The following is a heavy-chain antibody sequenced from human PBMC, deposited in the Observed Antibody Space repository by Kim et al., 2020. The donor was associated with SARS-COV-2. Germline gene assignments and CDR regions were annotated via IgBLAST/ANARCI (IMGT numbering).Heavy chain of an antibody. D-gene: IGHD2-15*01. CDR2: INHSGST. V-gene: IGHV4-34*01. CDR3: ARGRSPRIYYYYYMDV. J-gene: IGHJ6*03. Sequence: SETLSLTCAVYGGSFSGYYWSWIRQPPGKGLEWIGEINHSGSTNYNPSLKSRVTISVDTSKNQFSLKLSSVTAADTAVYYCARGRSPRIYYYYYMDVWGKGTTVTVSS. CDR1: GGSFSGYY.